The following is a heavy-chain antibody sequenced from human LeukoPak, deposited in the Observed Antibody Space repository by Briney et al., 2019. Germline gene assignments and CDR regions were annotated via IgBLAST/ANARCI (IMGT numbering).Heavy chain of an antibody. CDR1: GGSISSYY. CDR3: ARAPANWGIYYYYGMDV. Sequence: KTSETLSLTCTVSGGSISSYYWSWIRQPPGKGLEWIGYIYYSGSTNYNPSLKSRVTISVDTSKNQFSLKLSSVTAADTAVYYCARAPANWGIYYYYGMDVWGQGTTVTVSS. J-gene: IGHJ6*02. CDR2: IYYSGST. D-gene: IGHD7-27*01. V-gene: IGHV4-59*01.